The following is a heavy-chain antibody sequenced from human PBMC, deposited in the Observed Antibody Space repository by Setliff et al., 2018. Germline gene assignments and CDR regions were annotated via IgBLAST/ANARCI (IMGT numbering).Heavy chain of an antibody. D-gene: IGHD3-10*01. CDR2: VGVSGASS. Sequence: PGGSLRLSCAASGFTFSSYAMSWVRQAPGKGLELVSSVGVSGASSYYADSVKGRFTISRDNSKNTLYLQMNSLRAEDTAVYFCAAGTYSSCYWGQGTLVTVSS. V-gene: IGHV3-23*01. CDR3: AAGTYSSCY. CDR1: GFTFSSYA. J-gene: IGHJ4*02.